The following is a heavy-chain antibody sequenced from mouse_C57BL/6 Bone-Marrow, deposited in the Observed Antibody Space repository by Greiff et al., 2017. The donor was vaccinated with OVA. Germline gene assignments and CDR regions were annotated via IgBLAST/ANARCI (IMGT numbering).Heavy chain of an antibody. Sequence: QVQLQQPGAELVKPGASVKLSCKASGYTFTSYWMHWVKQRPGQGLEWIGMIHPNSGSTNYNEKFKSKATLTVDKSSSTAYMQLSSLTSEDSAVYYCARRGTTVVDHFDYWGQGTTLTVSS. CDR1: GYTFTSYW. CDR3: ARRGTTVVDHFDY. J-gene: IGHJ2*01. V-gene: IGHV1-64*01. D-gene: IGHD1-1*01. CDR2: IHPNSGST.